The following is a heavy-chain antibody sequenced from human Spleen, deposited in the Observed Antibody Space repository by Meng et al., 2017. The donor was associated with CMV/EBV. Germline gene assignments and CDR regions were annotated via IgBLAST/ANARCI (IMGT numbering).Heavy chain of an antibody. J-gene: IGHJ6*02. Sequence: GESLKISCAASGFSFSGFAMHWVRQAPGKGLEWVAFISYDGSKKYHADSVKGRFTVSRDNSKNTLYLQMNSLRAEDTAVFYCARTRGASGGPQDGMDVWGQGTTVTVSS. CDR3: ARTRGASGGPQDGMDV. D-gene: IGHD3-10*01. CDR1: GFSFSGFA. V-gene: IGHV3-30*04. CDR2: ISYDGSKK.